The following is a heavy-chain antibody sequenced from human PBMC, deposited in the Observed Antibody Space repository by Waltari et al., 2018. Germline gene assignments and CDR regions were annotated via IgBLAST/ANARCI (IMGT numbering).Heavy chain of an antibody. CDR3: AKHLSGSYYYEVGLDS. V-gene: IGHV5-51*01. D-gene: IGHD3-22*01. CDR1: GYGFSNYW. J-gene: IGHJ4*03. Sequence: EVQLVQSGAEVKRPGESLKISCKTSGYGFSNYWISWVRQMPGKGLEWMGAIDPSDSETRYSPSFQGQVTMSADKSITTAYLQWSSLKASDSATYYCAKHLSGSYYYEVGLDSWGQGVVVTVST. CDR2: IDPSDSET.